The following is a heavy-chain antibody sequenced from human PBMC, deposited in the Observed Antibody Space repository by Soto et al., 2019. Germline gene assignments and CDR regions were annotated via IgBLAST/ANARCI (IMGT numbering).Heavy chain of an antibody. Sequence: SETLSLTCTVSGGSVNSGSYYWSWIRQPPGRGLEWIGYVYYTGSTNYNPSLKSRVTMSVDTSRSQFSLKLSSVTAADTAVYYCARVVIRMAIQSIDSWGPGSLVTVSS. CDR2: VYYTGST. V-gene: IGHV4-61*01. CDR3: ARVVIRMAIQSIDS. CDR1: GGSVNSGSYY. J-gene: IGHJ4*02. D-gene: IGHD2-15*01.